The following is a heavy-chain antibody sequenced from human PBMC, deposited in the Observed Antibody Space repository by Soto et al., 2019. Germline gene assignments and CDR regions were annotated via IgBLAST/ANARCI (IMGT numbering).Heavy chain of an antibody. D-gene: IGHD6-19*01. V-gene: IGHV3-21*01. CDR1: GFTFSSYS. J-gene: IGHJ6*02. CDR3: AREVAVAGVSYGMDV. Sequence: PGGSLRLSCAASGFTFSSYSMNWVRQAPGKGLEWVSSISSSSSYIYYADSVKGRFTISRDNAKNSLYLQMNSLRAEDTAVYYCAREVAVAGVSYGMDVWGQGTTVTVSS. CDR2: ISSSSSYI.